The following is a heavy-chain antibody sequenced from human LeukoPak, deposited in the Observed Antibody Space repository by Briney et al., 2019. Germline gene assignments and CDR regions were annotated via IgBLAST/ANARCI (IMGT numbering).Heavy chain of an antibody. Sequence: PGGSLRLSCAASGFIFGGYAMHWVRQAPGKGLQWLAVISYDGGKTYYADSVEGRFTISRDNSKSTVYLEINSLRSEDTAIYYCARGFNDFWSGSQLEYWGQGTLATVSS. V-gene: IGHV3-30-3*01. CDR2: ISYDGGKT. CDR1: GFIFGGYA. D-gene: IGHD3-3*01. J-gene: IGHJ4*02. CDR3: ARGFNDFWSGSQLEY.